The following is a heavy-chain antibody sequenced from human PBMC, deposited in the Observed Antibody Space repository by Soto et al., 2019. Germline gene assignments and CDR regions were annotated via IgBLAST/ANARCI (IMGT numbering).Heavy chain of an antibody. D-gene: IGHD3-22*01. V-gene: IGHV3-49*03. CDR3: TRDGRYSGYPPPAF. J-gene: IGHJ4*02. Sequence: SLRLSCTASGFTFSDYTMSWFRQAPGKGLEWVGFIRSKPYGGTTEHAASVKGRFAISRDDSKSTAYLQMNSLKAEDTAVYYCTRDGRYSGYPPPAFWGPGTLVTVSS. CDR1: GFTFSDYT. CDR2: IRSKPYGGTT.